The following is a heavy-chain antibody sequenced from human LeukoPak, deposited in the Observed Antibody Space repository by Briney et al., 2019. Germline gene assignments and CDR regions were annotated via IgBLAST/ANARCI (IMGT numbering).Heavy chain of an antibody. J-gene: IGHJ4*02. CDR1: GYTFTSYY. CDR3: ARGRHYYDSSVYYFDY. CDR2: INPSGAST. V-gene: IGHV1-46*01. D-gene: IGHD3-22*01. Sequence: ASVKVSCKASGYTFTSYYMHWVRQAPGQGLEWLGIINPSGASTSYAQKFQGRVTMTRDTSTSTVYMELSSLRSEGTAVYYCARGRHYYDSSVYYFDYWGQGTLVTVSS.